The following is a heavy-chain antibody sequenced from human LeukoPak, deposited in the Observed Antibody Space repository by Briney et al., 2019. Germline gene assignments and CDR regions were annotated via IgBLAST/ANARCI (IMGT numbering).Heavy chain of an antibody. CDR2: IKQDGSEK. Sequence: PGGSLRLSCAASGFTFSSCWMSWVRQAPGKGLEWVANIKQDGSEKYYVDSVKGRFTISRDNAKNSLYLQMNSLRAEDTAVYYCARGVDDYGDYVWFVDYWGQGTLVTVSS. D-gene: IGHD4-17*01. V-gene: IGHV3-7*01. CDR3: ARGVDDYGDYVWFVDY. J-gene: IGHJ4*02. CDR1: GFTFSSCW.